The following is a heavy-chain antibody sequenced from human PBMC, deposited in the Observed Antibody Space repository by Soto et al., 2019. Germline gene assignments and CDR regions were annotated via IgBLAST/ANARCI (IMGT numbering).Heavy chain of an antibody. Sequence: SETLSLTCTVSGGSISSSSYYWGWIRQPPGKGLEWIGSIYYSGSTYYNPSLKSRVTISVDTSKNQFSLKLSSVTAADTAVYYCARLTGETDAFDIWGQGTMVTVSS. J-gene: IGHJ3*02. CDR1: GGSISSSSYY. CDR3: ARLTGETDAFDI. CDR2: IYYSGST. V-gene: IGHV4-39*01.